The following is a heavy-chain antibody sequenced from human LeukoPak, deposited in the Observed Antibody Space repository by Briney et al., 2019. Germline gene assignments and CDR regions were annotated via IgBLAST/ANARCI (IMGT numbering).Heavy chain of an antibody. D-gene: IGHD3-3*01. V-gene: IGHV4-31*03. CDR1: GGSISSGGYY. Sequence: SETLSLTCTVSGGSISSGGYYWSWIRQHPGKGLEWIGYIYYSGSTYYNPSLKSRVTISVDTSKNQFSLKLSSVTAADAAVYYCARGAPQYYDFWSGYPTFDYWGQGTLVTVSS. CDR3: ARGAPQYYDFWSGYPTFDY. CDR2: IYYSGST. J-gene: IGHJ4*02.